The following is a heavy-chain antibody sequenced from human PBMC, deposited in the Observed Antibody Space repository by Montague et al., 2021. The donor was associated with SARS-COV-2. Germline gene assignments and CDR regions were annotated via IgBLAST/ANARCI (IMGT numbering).Heavy chain of an antibody. Sequence: TLSLTCTVSGGSINSGGYYWNWIRQHPGKGLEWIGYIYNSGTTSYSPSLRSRVTISLDTSKNLFSLKVRSVSAADTAVYYCARTVVYSGFGYSWFDPWGQGILVTVSS. CDR3: ARTVVYSGFGYSWFDP. CDR2: IYNSGTT. CDR1: GGSINSGGYY. J-gene: IGHJ5*02. V-gene: IGHV4-31*03. D-gene: IGHD5-12*01.